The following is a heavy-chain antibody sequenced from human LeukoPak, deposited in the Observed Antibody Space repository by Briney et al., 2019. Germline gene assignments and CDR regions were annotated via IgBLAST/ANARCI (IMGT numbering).Heavy chain of an antibody. CDR3: ARDYPPNTDYYASEPDYNWFDP. D-gene: IGHD3-10*01. V-gene: IGHV4-59*01. Sequence: SETLSLTCTVSGGSISSYYWSWIRQPPGKGLEWIGYIYYSGSTTYNPALMSRVSISVDTSKNQFSMKLSTVTAADTAVYYCARDYPPNTDYYASEPDYNWFDPWGQGTLVTVSS. J-gene: IGHJ5*02. CDR1: GGSISSYY. CDR2: IYYSGST.